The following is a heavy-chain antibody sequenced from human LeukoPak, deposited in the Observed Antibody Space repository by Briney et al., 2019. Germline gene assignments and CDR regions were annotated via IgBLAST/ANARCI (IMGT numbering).Heavy chain of an antibody. Sequence: ASVKVSCKTSGYTFSDYFLHLLRQAPGPGLEWMGWINTKSGGTSYAQIFQGRVTITRDTPITTIYMELSWLKSDDTAVYYCARGPSHGAFDLWGQGTMVTVSS. V-gene: IGHV1-2*02. CDR1: GYTFSDYF. J-gene: IGHJ3*01. CDR2: INTKSGGT. CDR3: ARGPSHGAFDL.